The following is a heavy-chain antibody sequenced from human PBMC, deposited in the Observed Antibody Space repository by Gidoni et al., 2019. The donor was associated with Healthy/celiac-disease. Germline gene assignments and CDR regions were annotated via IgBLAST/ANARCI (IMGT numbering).Heavy chain of an antibody. CDR3: ARTFLRHTMVRGVRFDP. CDR2: IYHSGSP. J-gene: IGHJ5*02. CDR1: GGSISSVGYS. D-gene: IGHD3-10*01. Sequence: QLQLQDSGSGLVKPSQTLSLTCAVSGGSISSVGYSWSWIRQPPGKGLEWIGYIYHSGSPYYNPSLKSRVTISVDRSKNQFSLKLSSVTAADTAVYYCARTFLRHTMVRGVRFDPWGQGTLVTVSS. V-gene: IGHV4-30-2*01.